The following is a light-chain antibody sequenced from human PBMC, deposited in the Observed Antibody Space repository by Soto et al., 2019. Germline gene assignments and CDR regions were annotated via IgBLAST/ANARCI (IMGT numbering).Light chain of an antibody. J-gene: IGLJ1*01. CDR3: SSYIPNNTTYV. CDR1: SSDVGDYNY. Sequence: QSALTQPASVSGSPGQSITISCTGTSSDVGDYNYVSWYQHHPGKAPKRMIHDVSNRPSGVSNRFSGSKSGNTASLTISGLQAEDEADYYCSSYIPNNTTYVFGTGTKVSLL. CDR2: DVS. V-gene: IGLV2-14*03.